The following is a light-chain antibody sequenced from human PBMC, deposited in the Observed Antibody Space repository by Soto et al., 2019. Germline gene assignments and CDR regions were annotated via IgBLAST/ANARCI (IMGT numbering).Light chain of an antibody. CDR1: QSVSSY. V-gene: IGKV3-11*01. Sequence: EIVLTQSPATLSLSPGERATLSCRASQSVSSYLAWYQQKPGQAPRLLIYGASNRATGIPARFSGSGSGTDFTLAISSLEPEDVAVYYYEQRGKWPRTFGEGTKLEIK. J-gene: IGKJ2*01. CDR3: EQRGKWPRT. CDR2: GAS.